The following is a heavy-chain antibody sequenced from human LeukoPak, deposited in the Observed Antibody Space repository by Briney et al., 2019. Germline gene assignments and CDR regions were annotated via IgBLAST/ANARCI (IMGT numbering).Heavy chain of an antibody. CDR3: ARDLSGVTGYTYGRGIDY. D-gene: IGHD5-18*01. CDR2: IKKDGSEK. J-gene: IGHJ4*02. V-gene: IGHV3-7*01. Sequence: PGGSLRLSCAASGFTFSSYGMSWVRQAPGKGLEWVANIKKDGSEKYYVDSVKGRFTISRDNAKTSLYLQMNSLRVDDTAFYYCARDLSGVTGYTYGRGIDYWGQGTLVTVSS. CDR1: GFTFSSYG.